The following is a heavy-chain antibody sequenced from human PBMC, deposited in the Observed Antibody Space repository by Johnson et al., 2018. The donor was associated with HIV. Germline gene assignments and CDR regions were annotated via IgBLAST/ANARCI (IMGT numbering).Heavy chain of an antibody. V-gene: IGHV3-30*02. CDR1: GFTFSSYG. J-gene: IGHJ3*02. CDR3: ARASVQWELRDYDAFDI. CDR2: IRYDESNK. D-gene: IGHD1-26*01. Sequence: QVLLVESGGGVVQPGGSLRLSCAASGFTFSSYGMHWVRQAPDKGLEWVAFIRYDESNKYYADSVKGRFTISRDNSKNTLYLQMNSLKTEDTAVYYCARASVQWELRDYDAFDIWGQGTMVTVSS.